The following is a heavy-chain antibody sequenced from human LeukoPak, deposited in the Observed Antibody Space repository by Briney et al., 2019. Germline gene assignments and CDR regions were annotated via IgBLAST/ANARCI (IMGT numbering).Heavy chain of an antibody. J-gene: IGHJ4*02. D-gene: IGHD4-17*01. CDR2: IRYDGSNK. CDR1: GFTFSSYG. V-gene: IGHV3-30*02. CDR3: AREGGGHIHDYGDYAVSY. Sequence: PGGSLRLSCAASGFTFSSYGMHWVRQAPGKGLEWVAFIRYDGSNKYYADSVKGRFTISRDNAKNSLYLQMNSLRAEDTAVYYCAREGGGHIHDYGDYAVSYWGQGTLVTVSS.